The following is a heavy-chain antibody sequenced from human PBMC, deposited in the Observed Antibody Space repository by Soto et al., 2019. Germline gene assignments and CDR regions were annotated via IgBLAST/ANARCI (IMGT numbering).Heavy chain of an antibody. CDR3: AKDPGDYDILTGSFDY. D-gene: IGHD3-9*01. J-gene: IGHJ4*02. V-gene: IGHV3-30*18. CDR1: GFTFSSYG. Sequence: SLRLPCAASGFTFSSYGMHGVRQSPGKGLEWFAVIPYDGSNKYYADSVKGRFTISRDNSKNTLYLQMNSLRAEDTAVYYCAKDPGDYDILTGSFDYWGQGTLVAVSS. CDR2: IPYDGSNK.